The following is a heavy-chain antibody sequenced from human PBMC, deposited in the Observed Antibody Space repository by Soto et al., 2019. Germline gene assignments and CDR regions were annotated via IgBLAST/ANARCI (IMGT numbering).Heavy chain of an antibody. CDR3: ARKLVRDYGDYAWFDP. V-gene: IGHV4-59*01. CDR2: IYYSGST. D-gene: IGHD4-17*01. J-gene: IGHJ5*02. Sequence: KPSETLSLTCTVSGGSISSYYWSWIRQPPGKGLEWIGYIYYSGSTNYNPSLKSRVTISVDTSKNQFSLKLSSVTAADTAVYYCARKLVRDYGDYAWFDPRGQGTLVTVSS. CDR1: GGSISSYY.